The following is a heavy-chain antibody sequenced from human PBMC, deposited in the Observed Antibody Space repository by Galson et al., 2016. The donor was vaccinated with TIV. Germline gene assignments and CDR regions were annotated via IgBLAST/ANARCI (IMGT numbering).Heavy chain of an antibody. CDR3: VRDRESSTFYRFDY. CDR1: GGSFSSYV. D-gene: IGHD3-16*02. Sequence: SVKVSCKASGGSFSSYVISWVRQAPGQGLEWMGGIIPLFSTANYAQKFQGRVTITADESTSTAYMELSSLRSEDTAVYYCVRDRESSTFYRFDYWGQEPWSPSPQ. CDR2: IIPLFSTA. J-gene: IGHJ4*01. V-gene: IGHV1-69*13.